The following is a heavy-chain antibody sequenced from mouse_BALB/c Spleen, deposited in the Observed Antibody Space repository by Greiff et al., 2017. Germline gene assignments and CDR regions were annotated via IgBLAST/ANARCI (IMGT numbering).Heavy chain of an antibody. J-gene: IGHJ2*01. CDR2: ISYDGSN. D-gene: IGHD1-2*01. CDR3: ARDLSITTALFDY. Sequence: EVQLQESGPGLVKPSQSLSLTCSVTGYSITSGYYWNWIRQFPGNKLEWMGYISYDGSNNYNPSLKNRISITRDTSKNQFFLKLNSVTTEDTATYYCARDLSITTALFDYWGQGTTLTVSS. CDR1: GYSITSGYY. V-gene: IGHV3-6*02.